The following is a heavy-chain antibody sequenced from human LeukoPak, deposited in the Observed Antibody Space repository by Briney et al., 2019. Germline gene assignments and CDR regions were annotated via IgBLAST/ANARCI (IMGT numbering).Heavy chain of an antibody. Sequence: GGSLRLSCAVFGSGFPFSRAWMSWVRQAPGKGLEWVGRIKSKSDGGTTDYAASVKGRFTIFRDDSKNTLYLQMNSLRAEDTAVYYCARTPRMVTATNYFDYWGQGTLVTVSS. CDR3: ARTPRMVTATNYFDY. D-gene: IGHD2-21*02. V-gene: IGHV3-15*01. CDR2: IKSKSDGGTT. CDR1: GFPFSRAW. J-gene: IGHJ4*02.